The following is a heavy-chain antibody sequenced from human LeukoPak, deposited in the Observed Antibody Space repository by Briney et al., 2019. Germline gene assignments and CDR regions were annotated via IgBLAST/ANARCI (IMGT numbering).Heavy chain of an antibody. CDR2: MYYSGFI. V-gene: IGHV4-59*01. Sequence: SETLSLTCTVSGGSISSYYWNWIRQPPGKGLEWIRYMYYSGFINYNPSLKSRVTISIDTSNNQFSLKLSSVTAADTAVYYCARDRGRENYGGNSELIWFDPWGQGTLVTVSS. J-gene: IGHJ5*02. CDR3: ARDRGRENYGGNSELIWFDP. D-gene: IGHD4-23*01. CDR1: GGSISSYY.